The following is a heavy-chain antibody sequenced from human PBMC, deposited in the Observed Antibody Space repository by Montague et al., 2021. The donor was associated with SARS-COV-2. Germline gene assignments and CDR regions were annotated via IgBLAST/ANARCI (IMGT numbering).Heavy chain of an antibody. CDR2: IYYSGST. J-gene: IGHJ6*02. Sequence: SETLSLTCTVSGGSIGSSSYYRGWIRQPPGKGLEWIGSIYYSGSTYYNPSLKSRVTISVDTSKNQFSLKLGSVTAADTAVYYCARVGRQQLVRLSGMDVWGQGTTVTVSS. D-gene: IGHD6-13*01. CDR1: GGSIGSSSYY. CDR3: ARVGRQQLVRLSGMDV. V-gene: IGHV4-39*07.